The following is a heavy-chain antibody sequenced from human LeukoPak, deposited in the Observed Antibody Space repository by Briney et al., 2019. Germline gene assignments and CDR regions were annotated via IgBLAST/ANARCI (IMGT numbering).Heavy chain of an antibody. CDR3: ARGLSGGSGRPKYYFDY. V-gene: IGHV4-39*07. J-gene: IGHJ4*02. CDR1: GGSISSSSYY. Sequence: SSETLSLTCTVSGGSISSSSYYWGWIRQPPGEGLEWIGSIYYSGSTYYNPSLKSRVTISVDTSKNQFSLKLSSVTAADTAVYYCARGLSGGSGRPKYYFDYWGQGTLVTVSS. D-gene: IGHD3-10*01. CDR2: IYYSGST.